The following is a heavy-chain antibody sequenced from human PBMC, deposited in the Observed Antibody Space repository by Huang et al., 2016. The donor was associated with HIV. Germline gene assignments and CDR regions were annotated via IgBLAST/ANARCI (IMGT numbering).Heavy chain of an antibody. CDR2: MNPRNGRT. V-gene: IGHV1-46*01. Sequence: QVQLVQSGAEVKKPGASVKVSCKASGYAFTSYYMHWVRQAPGKGLEWMGIMNPRNGRTSHAKKFQGRVTTTRVASTNTVFMELSSLRSEDTDVYYCARDRDFYDSSGYWGFNYFDYWGQGTLVTVSS. D-gene: IGHD3-22*01. CDR1: GYAFTSYY. J-gene: IGHJ4*02. CDR3: ARDRDFYDSSGYWGFNYFDY.